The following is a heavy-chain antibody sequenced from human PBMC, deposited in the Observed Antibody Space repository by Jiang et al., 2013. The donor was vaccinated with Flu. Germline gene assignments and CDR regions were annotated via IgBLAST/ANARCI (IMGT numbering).Heavy chain of an antibody. CDR2: ISGSGGST. D-gene: IGHD7-27*01. V-gene: IGHV3-23*01. J-gene: IGHJ4*02. CDR1: GFTFSNYA. Sequence: GGPLRLSCAASGFTFSNYAMNWVRRAPGKGLEWVSTISGSGGSTYYTDSVKGRFTISRDNSKSTLYLQMNSLRAEDTAVYYCATGVKWGQYYFDFWGQGTLVTVSS. CDR3: ATGVKWGQYYFDF.